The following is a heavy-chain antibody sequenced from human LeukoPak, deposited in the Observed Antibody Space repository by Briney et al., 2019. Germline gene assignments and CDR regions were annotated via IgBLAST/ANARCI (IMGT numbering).Heavy chain of an antibody. CDR3: ARTKSSSTSHDAFDI. D-gene: IGHD2-2*01. CDR1: GGSISSSTHY. CDR2: IYYSGSR. J-gene: IGHJ3*02. Sequence: SETLSLTCTVSGGSISSSTHYWGWIRQPPGKGLEWIGSIYYSGSRYYNPSLKSRVTTSVDMSKNQFSLKLNSVTAADTAVYYCARTKSSSTSHDAFDIWGQGTMVTVSS. V-gene: IGHV4-39*01.